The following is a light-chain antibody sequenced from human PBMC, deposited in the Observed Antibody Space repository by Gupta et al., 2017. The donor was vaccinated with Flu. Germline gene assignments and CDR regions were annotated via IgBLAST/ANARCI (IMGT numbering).Light chain of an antibody. V-gene: IGLV3-10*01. CDR1: AVPKKY. Sequence: GKTSSSTCSGDAVPKKYAYWYQQKSAQATVLIIYEDNKRSAGIAERFSGSSAGTLATLTISGAQVEDSGDYYCYSTAINGEGVFGGGTKVTVL. J-gene: IGLJ3*02. CDR2: EDN. CDR3: YSTAINGEGV.